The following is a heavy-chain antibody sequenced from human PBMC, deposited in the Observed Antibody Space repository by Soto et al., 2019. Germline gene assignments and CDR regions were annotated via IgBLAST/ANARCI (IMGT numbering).Heavy chain of an antibody. D-gene: IGHD6-19*01. CDR2: INLNSGHT. J-gene: IGHJ4*02. V-gene: IGHV1-8*01. Sequence: QVQLVPSGAEVKKPGASVKVSCKASGYPFTTYDISWVRQAAGQGLEWMGWINLNSGHTDYAQRFQGRVTMTRNTSLSTAYMELTSLSSEDTAVYYCARGRGWRDYWGQGTLVTVSS. CDR3: ARGRGWRDY. CDR1: GYPFTTYD.